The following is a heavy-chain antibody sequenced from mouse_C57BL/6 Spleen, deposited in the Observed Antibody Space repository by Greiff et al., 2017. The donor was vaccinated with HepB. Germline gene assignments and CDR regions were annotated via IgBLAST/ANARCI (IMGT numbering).Heavy chain of an antibody. CDR2: INPYNGGT. CDR1: GYTFTDYY. CDR3: ARRGLGDAMDY. Sequence: EVKVVESGPVLVKPGASVKMSCKASGYTFTDYYMNWVKQSHGKSLEWIGVINPYNGGTSYNQKFKGKATLTVDKSSSTAYMELNSLTSEDSAVYYCARRGLGDAMDYWGQGTSVTVSS. V-gene: IGHV1-19*01. J-gene: IGHJ4*01. D-gene: IGHD3-3*01.